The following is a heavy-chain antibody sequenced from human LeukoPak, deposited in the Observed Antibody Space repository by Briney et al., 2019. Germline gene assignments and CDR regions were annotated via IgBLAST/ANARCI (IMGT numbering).Heavy chain of an antibody. J-gene: IGHJ6*02. D-gene: IGHD1-26*01. V-gene: IGHV1-69*01. CDR3: ARDQWDYYYGMDV. CDR2: IIPIFGTA. CDR1: GGTFSSYA. Sequence: SVKVSCKASGGTFSSYAISWVGQAPGQGLEWMGGIIPIFGTANYAQKFQGRVTITADESTSTAYMELSSLRSEDTAVYYCARDQWDYYYGMDVWGQGTTVTVSS.